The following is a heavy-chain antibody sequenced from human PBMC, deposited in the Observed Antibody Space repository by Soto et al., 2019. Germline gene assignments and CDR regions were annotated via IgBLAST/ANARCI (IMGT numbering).Heavy chain of an antibody. D-gene: IGHD3-3*01. CDR2: ISSSGSSK. CDR1: RFGFSTYY. Sequence: GGSLRLSCAASRFGFSTYYMAWTRQAPGKGLEWVSSISSSGSSKDHADSVKGRFTISRDNANNFLYLQMDSLRAEDTAVYYCAREYYGTFDYWGLGTLVTVSS. CDR3: AREYYGTFDY. J-gene: IGHJ4*02. V-gene: IGHV3-11*01.